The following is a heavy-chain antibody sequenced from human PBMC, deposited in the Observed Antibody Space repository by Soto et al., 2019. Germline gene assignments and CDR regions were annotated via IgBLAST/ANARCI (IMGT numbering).Heavy chain of an antibody. Sequence: PGGSLRLSCAASGFTFSSYAMSWVRQAPGKGLEWVSAISGSGGSTYYADSVKGRFTISRDNSKNTLYLQMNSLRAEDTAVYYCAKDIAAAGKARTKAVCYYYGMDVWGQGTTVTVSS. J-gene: IGHJ6*02. CDR2: ISGSGGST. CDR1: GFTFSSYA. D-gene: IGHD6-13*01. V-gene: IGHV3-23*01. CDR3: AKDIAAAGKARTKAVCYYYGMDV.